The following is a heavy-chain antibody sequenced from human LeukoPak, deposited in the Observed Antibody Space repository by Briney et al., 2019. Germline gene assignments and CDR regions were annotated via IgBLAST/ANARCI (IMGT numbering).Heavy chain of an antibody. D-gene: IGHD3-16*01. CDR1: GGSFSGYY. V-gene: IGHV4-34*01. Sequence: SETLSLTCAVYGGSFSGYYWSWIRQPPGTGLEWIGEINHSGSTNYNPYLKSRVTISVDTSKNQFSLKLSSVTAADTAVYYCARGRRTLYKMTPGDAFDIWGQGTMVTVSS. CDR2: INHSGST. CDR3: ARGRRTLYKMTPGDAFDI. J-gene: IGHJ3*02.